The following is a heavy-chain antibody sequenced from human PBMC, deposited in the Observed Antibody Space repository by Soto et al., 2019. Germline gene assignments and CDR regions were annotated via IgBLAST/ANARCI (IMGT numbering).Heavy chain of an antibody. Sequence: DVRLVESGGGLVQPGRSLRLSCAASGFTFDDYAMHWVRQAPGKGLEWVAGINWSSGRIGYGDSVKGRFTISRDNAKKSLYLQLNSLRDEDTALYYCAKSIYYGSGKYSYYYMDVWGNGTTVTVSS. J-gene: IGHJ6*03. CDR1: GFTFDDYA. CDR2: INWSSGRI. V-gene: IGHV3-9*01. CDR3: AKSIYYGSGKYSYYYMDV. D-gene: IGHD3-10*01.